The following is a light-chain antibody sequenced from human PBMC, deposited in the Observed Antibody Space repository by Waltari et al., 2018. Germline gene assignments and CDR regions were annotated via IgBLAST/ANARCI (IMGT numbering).Light chain of an antibody. J-gene: IGKJ2*01. CDR2: DAS. CDR3: QQYDNLPYT. CDR1: QDISNY. Sequence: IQMTQSPSSLSASVGDRVTITCQASQDISNYLNWYQQKPGKAPKLLIYDASNLETGDPSRFSGSGSGTDFTFTISSLQPEDIATYYCQQYDNLPYTFGQGTKLEIK. V-gene: IGKV1-33*01.